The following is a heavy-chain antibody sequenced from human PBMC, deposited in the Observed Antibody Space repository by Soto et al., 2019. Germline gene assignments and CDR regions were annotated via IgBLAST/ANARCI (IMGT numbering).Heavy chain of an antibody. D-gene: IGHD3-10*01. CDR2: IYYSGST. V-gene: IGHV4-31*03. Sequence: SETLSLTCTVSGGSISSGGYYWSWIRQHPGKGLEWIGYIYYSGSTYYNPSLKSRVTISVDTSKNQFSLKLSSVTAADTAVYYCARSATMVRGVHVYYYYYYMDVWGKGTTVTVSS. CDR3: ARSATMVRGVHVYYYYYYMDV. J-gene: IGHJ6*03. CDR1: GGSISSGGYY.